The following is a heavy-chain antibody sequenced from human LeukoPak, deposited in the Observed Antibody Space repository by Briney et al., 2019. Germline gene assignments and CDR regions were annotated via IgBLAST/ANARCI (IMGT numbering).Heavy chain of an antibody. CDR2: ISGRGSTI. CDR3: AKDGPPGDY. V-gene: IGHV3-11*04. Sequence: GGSLRLSCAASGFIFSDYYMSWIRQAPGKGLEWVSYISGRGSTIYYADSVKGRFTISRDNAKKSLYLQMNRLRGEDTAVYYCAKDGPPGDYWGQGTLVTVSS. D-gene: IGHD1-14*01. CDR1: GFIFSDYY. J-gene: IGHJ4*02.